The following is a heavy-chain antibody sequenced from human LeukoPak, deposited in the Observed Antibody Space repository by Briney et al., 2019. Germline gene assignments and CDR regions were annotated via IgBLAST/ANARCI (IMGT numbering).Heavy chain of an antibody. CDR2: IYYSGST. CDR1: GGFFSSYY. V-gene: IGHV4-59*08. Sequence: TSETLSLTCTVSGGFFSSYYWSWIRQPPGKGLEWIGYIYYSGSTDYNPSLKSRVTISVDTSKDQFSLKLNSVTAADTAVYYCARHGYYYDSIDYWGQGTLVTVSS. J-gene: IGHJ4*02. CDR3: ARHGYYYDSIDY. D-gene: IGHD3-22*01.